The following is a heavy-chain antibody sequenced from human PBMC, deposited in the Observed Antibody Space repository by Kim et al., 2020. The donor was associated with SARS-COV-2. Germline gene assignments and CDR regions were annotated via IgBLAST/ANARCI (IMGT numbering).Heavy chain of an antibody. J-gene: IGHJ5*02. D-gene: IGHD3-10*01. CDR2: IYYGGST. Sequence: SETLSLTCTVSGGSISSSSYYWGWIRQPPGKGLEWIGNIYYGGSTYYNPSLKSRVSISVDTSKNQFSLKLSSVTAADTAVYYCARYDSGSYYWFDPWGQGTLVTVSS. CDR1: GGSISSSSYY. CDR3: ARYDSGSYYWFDP. V-gene: IGHV4-39*01.